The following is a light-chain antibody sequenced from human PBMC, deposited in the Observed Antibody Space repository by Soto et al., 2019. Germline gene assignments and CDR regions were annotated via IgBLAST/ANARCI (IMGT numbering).Light chain of an antibody. J-gene: IGKJ4*01. Sequence: VVLTQSPGTLSLSPGDRATLSCRASHSVSNSVAWFQQKPGQAPRLLIYDASNRAPGIPARFSGRGSGTDFILNIASLEPEDFALYFCHQRDTWPLTFGGGTNVEIK. CDR1: HSVSNS. CDR3: HQRDTWPLT. V-gene: IGKV3-11*01. CDR2: DAS.